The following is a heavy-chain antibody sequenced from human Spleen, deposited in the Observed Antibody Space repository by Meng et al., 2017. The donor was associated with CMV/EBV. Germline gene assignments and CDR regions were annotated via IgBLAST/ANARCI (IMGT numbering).Heavy chain of an antibody. V-gene: IGHV1-8*03. J-gene: IGHJ6*02. CDR2: MNPNSGNT. D-gene: IGHD3-3*01. Sequence: ASVKVSCKASGYTFTSYDINWVRQATGQGLEWMGWMNPNSGNTGYAQKFQGRVTITTDESTSTAYMELSSLRSEDTAVYYCARERFLEWLSTPHYYYYYGMDVWGQGTTVTVSS. CDR1: GYTFTSYD. CDR3: ARERFLEWLSTPHYYYYYGMDV.